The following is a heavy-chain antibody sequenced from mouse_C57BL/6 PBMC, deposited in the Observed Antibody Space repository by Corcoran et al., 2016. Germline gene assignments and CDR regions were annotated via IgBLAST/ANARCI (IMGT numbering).Heavy chain of an antibody. D-gene: IGHD3-1*01. CDR3: AKGYGFAY. CDR2: INPNNGGT. CDR1: GYTFTDYY. V-gene: IGHV1-26*01. Sequence: EVQLQQSGPERVKPGASVKISCKASGYTFTDYYMNWVKQSHGESLEWIGDINPNNGGTSYNQKFKGKATLTVDKSSSTAYIGLRSLTSEDSAVYYCAKGYGFAYWGQGTLVTVSA. J-gene: IGHJ3*01.